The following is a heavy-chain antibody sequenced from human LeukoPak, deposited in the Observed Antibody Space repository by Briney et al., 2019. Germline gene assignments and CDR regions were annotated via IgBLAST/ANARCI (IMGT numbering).Heavy chain of an antibody. CDR1: GYTFTSYD. Sequence: ASAKVSCKASGYTFTSYDINWVRQATGQGLEWMGWINPNSGNTGYAQKFQGRVTITRNTSISTAYMELSSLRAEDTAVYYCARYTSGGLNPGFYHYYMDVWGKGTTVTV. J-gene: IGHJ6*03. V-gene: IGHV1-8*03. D-gene: IGHD6-19*01. CDR3: ARYTSGGLNPGFYHYYMDV. CDR2: INPNSGNT.